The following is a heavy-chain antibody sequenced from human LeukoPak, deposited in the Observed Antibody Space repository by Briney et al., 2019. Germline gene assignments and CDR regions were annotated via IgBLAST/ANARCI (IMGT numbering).Heavy chain of an antibody. V-gene: IGHV4-59*01. CDR1: GGSISSYY. D-gene: IGHD3-10*01. CDR3: ARVVRGVIGSYYYYVMDV. Sequence: SETQSLTCTVSGGSISSYYWSWIRQPPGKGLEWIGDIYYSGSTNYNPSLKSRVTIPVDTSKNQFSLKLSSVTAADTAVYYCARVVRGVIGSYYYYVMDVWGQGTTVTVSS. J-gene: IGHJ6*02. CDR2: IYYSGST.